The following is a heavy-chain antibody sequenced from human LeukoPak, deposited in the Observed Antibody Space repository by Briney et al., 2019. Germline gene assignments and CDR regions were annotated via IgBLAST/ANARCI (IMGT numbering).Heavy chain of an antibody. V-gene: IGHV3-30*02. CDR3: AKSGYNRFDY. Sequence: PGGSLRLSCAASGFTFSNFGMHWVRQAPGKGLEWVAFIRFDGTSEFYADSVKARFTISRDNSRNTVYLQMNSLRAEDTAVYYCAKSGYNRFDYWGQGTLVTVSS. D-gene: IGHD5-24*01. CDR2: IRFDGTSE. CDR1: GFTFSNFG. J-gene: IGHJ4*02.